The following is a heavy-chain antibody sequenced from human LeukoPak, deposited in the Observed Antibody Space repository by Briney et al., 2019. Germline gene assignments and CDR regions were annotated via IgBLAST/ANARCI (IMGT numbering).Heavy chain of an antibody. CDR2: XXXDGSNK. J-gene: IGHJ3*02. V-gene: IGHV3-30*02. CDR3: AKDAPNYYDSSGYPDAFDI. D-gene: IGHD3-22*01. CDR1: GFTXXSXX. Sequence: GFTXXSXXXXWVXQAPGKXXXXXAFXXXDGSNKYYADSVKGRFTISRDNSKNTLYLQMNSLRAEDTAVYYCAKDAPNYYDSSGYPDAFDIWGQGTMVTVSS.